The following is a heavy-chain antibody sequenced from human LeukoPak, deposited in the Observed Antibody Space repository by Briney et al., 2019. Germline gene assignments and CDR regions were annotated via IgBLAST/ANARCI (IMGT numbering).Heavy chain of an antibody. CDR3: ARGTPGPSYYYGMDV. CDR2: TYYRSKWYT. CDR1: GDSFSSNTAA. V-gene: IGHV6-1*01. Sequence: SQTLSLTAAISGDSFSSNTAAWNSISQSPTRGLEWLGTTYYRSKWYTGSAVSVKSRNTISPDTSKNQFSLELNSVTPEDTAIYYWARGTPGPSYYYGMDVWGKGTTVSVSS. J-gene: IGHJ6*04.